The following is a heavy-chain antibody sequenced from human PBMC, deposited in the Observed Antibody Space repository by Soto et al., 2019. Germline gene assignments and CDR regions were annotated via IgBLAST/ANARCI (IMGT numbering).Heavy chain of an antibody. Sequence: QPGGSLRLSCAASGFTFSSYGMHWVRQAPGKGLEWVAVIWYDEIDKYFADAVKGRFTISRDNSKNTLYLQMDSLRAEDTAVYYCAGRSGSSDYWGRGTLVTVSS. V-gene: IGHV3-30*02. J-gene: IGHJ4*02. CDR1: GFTFSSYG. D-gene: IGHD3-10*01. CDR3: AGRSGSSDY. CDR2: IWYDEIDK.